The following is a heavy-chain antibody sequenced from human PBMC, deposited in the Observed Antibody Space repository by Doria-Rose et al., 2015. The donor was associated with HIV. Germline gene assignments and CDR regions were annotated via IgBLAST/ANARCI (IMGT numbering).Heavy chain of an antibody. J-gene: IGHJ4*02. Sequence: PGKGLEWVAVISYDGSNKYSADSVKGRFTISRDNSKNTLYLQMNSLRAEDTAVYYCASPNSSIAARPGLDYWGQGTLATVSS. V-gene: IGHV3-30*03. CDR3: ASPNSSIAARPGLDY. D-gene: IGHD6-6*01. CDR2: ISYDGSNK.